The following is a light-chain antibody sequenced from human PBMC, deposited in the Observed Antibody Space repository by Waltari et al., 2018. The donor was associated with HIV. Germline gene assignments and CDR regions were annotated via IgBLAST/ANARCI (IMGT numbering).Light chain of an antibody. V-gene: IGKV1-17*01. CDR2: TAS. J-gene: IGKJ1*01. CDR1: QGIRND. Sequence: DIQMTQSPSSLSTSVGDRVTITCRASQGIRNDLDWCQQKPGKAPRRLIYTASSFQGGVPSRFSGDESGSDFTLRVSSLQPEDFASYCCLRHKSHPPTFGLGTK. CDR3: LRHKSHPPT.